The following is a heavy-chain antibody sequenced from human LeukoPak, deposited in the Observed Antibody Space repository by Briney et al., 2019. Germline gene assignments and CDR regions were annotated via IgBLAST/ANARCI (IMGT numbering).Heavy chain of an antibody. D-gene: IGHD3-22*01. CDR2: INHSGST. Sequence: SETLSLTCAVYGGSFSGYYWSWIRQPPGKGLEWIGEINHSGSTNYNPSLKSRVTISVDTSKNQFSLKLSSVTAADTAVYYCAKFVVSSGYCDYWGQGTLVTVSS. V-gene: IGHV4-34*01. CDR3: AKFVVSSGYCDY. J-gene: IGHJ4*02. CDR1: GGSFSGYY.